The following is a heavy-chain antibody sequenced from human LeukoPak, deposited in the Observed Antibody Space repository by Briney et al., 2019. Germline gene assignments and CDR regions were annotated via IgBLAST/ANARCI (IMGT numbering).Heavy chain of an antibody. CDR1: GFTFSDHF. J-gene: IGHJ6*03. D-gene: IGHD6-13*01. Sequence: PGGSLRLSCVASGFTFSDHFMDWVRQAPGKGLEWVGRTRNNANSYTTDYAASVKGRFTISRDDSKNSLYLQTNSLKTEDTAVYYCARARGIYYFYYMDVWGKGTTVTVSS. CDR3: ARARGIYYFYYMDV. V-gene: IGHV3-72*01. CDR2: TRNNANSYTT.